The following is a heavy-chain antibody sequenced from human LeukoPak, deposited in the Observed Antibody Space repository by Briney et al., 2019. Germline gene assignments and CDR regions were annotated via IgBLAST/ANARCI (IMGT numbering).Heavy chain of an antibody. V-gene: IGHV4-61*01. CDR1: GASVSSGSHY. J-gene: IGHJ4*02. CDR2: IYYSGNT. Sequence: SETLSLTCTVSGASVSSGSHYWSWIRQPPGKGLEWIGYIYYSGNTNYNPSLKSRVTISVDTSKSQFSLNLNSVTAADTAVYYCAREGLASMVRGVIGHWGQGTLVTVSS. CDR3: AREGLASMVRGVIGH. D-gene: IGHD3-10*01.